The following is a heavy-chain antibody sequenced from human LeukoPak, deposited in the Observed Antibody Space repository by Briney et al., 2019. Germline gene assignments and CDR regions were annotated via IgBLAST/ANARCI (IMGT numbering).Heavy chain of an antibody. V-gene: IGHV3-7*01. D-gene: IGHD3-10*01. CDR2: IKQDGSEK. J-gene: IGHJ4*02. CDR1: GFTFSSYW. CDR3: ARDLVTMVRGVMDENFDY. Sequence: PGGSLRLSCAASGFTFSSYWMSWVRQAPGKGLEWVAKIKQDGSEKYYVDSVKGRFTISRDNAKNSLYLQMNSLRAEDTAVYYCARDLVTMVRGVMDENFDYWGQGTLVPVSS.